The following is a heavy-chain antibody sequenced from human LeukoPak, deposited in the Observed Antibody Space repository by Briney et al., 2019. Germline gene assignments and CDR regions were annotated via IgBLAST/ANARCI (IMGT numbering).Heavy chain of an antibody. J-gene: IGHJ4*02. D-gene: IGHD6-19*01. CDR2: IYYSGST. Sequence: PSETLSLTCTVSGGSISSYYWSWIRQPPGKGLEWIGYIYYSGSTNYNPSLKSRVTISVDTSKNQFSLKLSSVTVADTAVYYCAKYSSGWYGGVFDYWGQGTLVTVSS. V-gene: IGHV4-59*01. CDR3: AKYSSGWYGGVFDY. CDR1: GGSISSYY.